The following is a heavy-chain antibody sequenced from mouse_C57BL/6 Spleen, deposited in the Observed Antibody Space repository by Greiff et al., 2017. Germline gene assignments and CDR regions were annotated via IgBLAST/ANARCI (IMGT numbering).Heavy chain of an antibody. CDR1: GYAFSSSW. J-gene: IGHJ1*03. V-gene: IGHV1-82*01. D-gene: IGHD1-1*01. Sequence: QVQLQQSGPELVKPGASVKISCKASGYAFSSSWMNWVKQRPGKGLEWIGRIYPGDGDTNYNGKFKGKATLTADTSSSTAYMQLSSLTSEDSAVYFCAREEVFITTVVGYWYFDVWGTGTTVTVSS. CDR3: AREEVFITTVVGYWYFDV. CDR2: IYPGDGDT.